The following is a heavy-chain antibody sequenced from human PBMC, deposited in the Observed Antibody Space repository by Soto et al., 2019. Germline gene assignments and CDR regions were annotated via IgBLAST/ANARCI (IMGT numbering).Heavy chain of an antibody. Sequence: GGSLRLSCAASGFTLRNYAMNWVRQAPGMGLEWVSSITGSGDISYYADSVKGRFTISRDKFKNTLYLQGNRLRADDTAVYYRAKTLRDSSGFRDPFDFWGQGSLVTVSS. J-gene: IGHJ4*02. CDR1: GFTLRNYA. CDR2: ITGSGDIS. V-gene: IGHV3-23*01. CDR3: AKTLRDSSGFRDPFDF. D-gene: IGHD3-22*01.